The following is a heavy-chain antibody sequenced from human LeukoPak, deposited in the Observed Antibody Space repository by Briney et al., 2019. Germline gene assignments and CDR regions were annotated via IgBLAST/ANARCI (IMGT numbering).Heavy chain of an antibody. CDR1: GGTFSSYA. J-gene: IGHJ6*03. D-gene: IGHD2-21*02. CDR2: IIPIFGTA. CDR3: ARASESKVTAKEYYYYYMDV. V-gene: IGHV1-69*06. Sequence: SVKVSCKASGGTFSSYAISWVRRAPGQGLEWMGGIIPIFGTANYAQKFQGRVTITADKSTSTAYMELSSLRSEDTAVYYCARASESKVTAKEYYYYYMDVWGKGTTVTVS.